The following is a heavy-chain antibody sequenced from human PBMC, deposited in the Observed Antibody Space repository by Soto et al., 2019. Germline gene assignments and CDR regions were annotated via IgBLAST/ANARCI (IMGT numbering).Heavy chain of an antibody. J-gene: IGHJ5*02. D-gene: IGHD2-15*01. CDR3: TSHSPEDMRRT. CDR1: GFVFSDYV. CDR2: IWYHGRDI. V-gene: IGHV3-33*01. Sequence: ESGGGVVQPGRSLRLSCAASGFVFSDYVIHWVRQAPGRGLDWVAGIWYHGRDIFYTDSVKGRFTISRDDSKNTAYLQMNSLKTEDAAVYYCTSHSPEDMRRTWGQGTLVTVSS.